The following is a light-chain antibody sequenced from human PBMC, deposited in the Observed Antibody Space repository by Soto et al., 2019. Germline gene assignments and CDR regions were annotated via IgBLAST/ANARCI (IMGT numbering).Light chain of an antibody. V-gene: IGKV1-27*01. CDR3: QNYNGAPWT. J-gene: IGKJ1*01. Sequence: DIQMTQSPSSLSASVGDRVTITCRASQGISNYLVWYQQKPGKVPKLLIYAASTLQSVVPSRFSGSGSVTDFTLTISSLQPEDVATYYCQNYNGAPWTFGQGTKGEIK. CDR2: AAS. CDR1: QGISNY.